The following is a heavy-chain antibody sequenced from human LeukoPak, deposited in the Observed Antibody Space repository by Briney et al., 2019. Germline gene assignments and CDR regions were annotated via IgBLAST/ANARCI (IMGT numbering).Heavy chain of an antibody. Sequence: PGRSLRLSCAASGFTFDDYAMHWVRQAPGKGLEWVSGISWNSGSIGYADSVKGRFTISRDNAKNSLYLQMNSLRAEDMALYYCAKGSGYDSFDYWGQGTLVTVSS. CDR1: GFTFDDYA. V-gene: IGHV3-9*03. CDR2: ISWNSGSI. D-gene: IGHD5-12*01. J-gene: IGHJ4*02. CDR3: AKGSGYDSFDY.